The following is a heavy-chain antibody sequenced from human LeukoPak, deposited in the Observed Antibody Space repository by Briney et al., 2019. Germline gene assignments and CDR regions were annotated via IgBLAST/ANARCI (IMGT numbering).Heavy chain of an antibody. D-gene: IGHD6-19*01. Sequence: GGSLRLSCAASGFTFSSYGMHWVRQAPGKGLEWVAVISYDGSNKYYADSVKGRFTISRDNSKNTLYLQMNSLRAEDTAVYYCAKGISGYSSGWYRYGMDVWGQGTTVTVSS. CDR1: GFTFSSYG. J-gene: IGHJ6*02. V-gene: IGHV3-30*18. CDR3: AKGISGYSSGWYRYGMDV. CDR2: ISYDGSNK.